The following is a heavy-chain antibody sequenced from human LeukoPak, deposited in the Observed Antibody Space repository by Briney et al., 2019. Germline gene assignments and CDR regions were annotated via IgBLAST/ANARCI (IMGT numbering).Heavy chain of an antibody. CDR1: GYSFTNYW. J-gene: IGHJ6*03. Sequence: GESLKISCKGSGYSFTNYWIGWVRQMPGKGLEWMGIIHPGVSDTGYSPSFQGQVTFSADKSISTAHLQWSSLKASDTAMYYCARLYKYSSSDGYYYYMDVWGKGTTVTVSS. D-gene: IGHD6-6*01. CDR2: IHPGVSDT. CDR3: ARLYKYSSSDGYYYYMDV. V-gene: IGHV5-51*01.